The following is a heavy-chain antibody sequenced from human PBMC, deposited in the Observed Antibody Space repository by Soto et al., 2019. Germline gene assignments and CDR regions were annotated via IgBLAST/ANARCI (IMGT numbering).Heavy chain of an antibody. CDR3: ARTSRFDS. Sequence: PSETLSLTCAVYGGSFSGYYWSWVRQPPGKGLEWTGEINHSGSTNYNPSLKSRVTMSVDTSKNQFSLKLSSVTAADTAVYYCARTSRFDSWGQGSLVTVSS. V-gene: IGHV4-34*01. CDR1: GGSFSGYY. D-gene: IGHD6-6*01. CDR2: INHSGST. J-gene: IGHJ4*02.